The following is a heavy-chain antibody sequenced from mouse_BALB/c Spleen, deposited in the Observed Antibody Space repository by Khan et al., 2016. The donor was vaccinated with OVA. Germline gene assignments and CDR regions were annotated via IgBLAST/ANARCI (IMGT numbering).Heavy chain of an antibody. V-gene: IGHV1S81*02. Sequence: QVQLQQSGAELVKPGASVKLSCKASGYTFTSYYMYWLKQRPGQGLEWIGEINPSNGGTNFNEKFKSKATLTVDKSSSTAYMQISSLTSEDSAVYCFIRRGTARATLWFAYWGQGTLVTVSA. CDR1: GYTFTSYY. CDR2: INPSNGGT. CDR3: IRRGTARATLWFAY. D-gene: IGHD3-2*01. J-gene: IGHJ3*01.